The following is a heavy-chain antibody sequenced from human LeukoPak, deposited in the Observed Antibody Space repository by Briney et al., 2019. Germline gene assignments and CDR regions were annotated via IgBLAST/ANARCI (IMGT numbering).Heavy chain of an antibody. D-gene: IGHD4-11*01. Sequence: GGSLRLSCAASGFTFNSYAMSWVRQAPGKGLEWVSAISGSGGNSYYADSVKGRFTISRDNSKNTLSLQMNSLRAVDTAIYYCAKAPRGAVTTFDYWGQGTLVTVSS. V-gene: IGHV3-23*01. CDR2: ISGSGGNS. J-gene: IGHJ4*02. CDR3: AKAPRGAVTTFDY. CDR1: GFTFNSYA.